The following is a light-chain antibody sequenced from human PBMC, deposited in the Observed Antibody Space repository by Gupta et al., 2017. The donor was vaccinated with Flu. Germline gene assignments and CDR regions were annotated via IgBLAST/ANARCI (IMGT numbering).Light chain of an antibody. CDR2: AAS. V-gene: IGKV1-39*01. J-gene: IGKJ3*01. CDR3: QQGYSTPVT. Sequence: QMTHSPSSLSASVGDRVTITCRASQTINSFLNWYQQKPGKAPKLLIYAASSLLSGVPSRFTGSGSGTDFTLTISSLQPEDFATYYCQQGYSTPVTFGPGTKVDIK. CDR1: QTINSF.